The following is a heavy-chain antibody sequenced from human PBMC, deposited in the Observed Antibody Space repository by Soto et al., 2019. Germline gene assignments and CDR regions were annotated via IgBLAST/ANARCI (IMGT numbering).Heavy chain of an antibody. V-gene: IGHV4-34*01. Sequence: SETLSLTCAVYGGSFSGYCWCWIRQPPGKGLEWIGEINHSGSTNYNPSLKSRVTISVDTSKNQFSLKLSSVTAADTAVYYCARGGVGNYYYGMDVWGQGTTVTVSS. D-gene: IGHD3-10*01. CDR2: INHSGST. CDR3: ARGGVGNYYYGMDV. CDR1: GGSFSGYC. J-gene: IGHJ6*02.